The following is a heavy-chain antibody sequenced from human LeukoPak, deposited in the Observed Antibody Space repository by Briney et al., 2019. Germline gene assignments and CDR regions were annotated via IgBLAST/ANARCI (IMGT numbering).Heavy chain of an antibody. CDR1: GGSISSSSYY. D-gene: IGHD6-6*01. CDR2: IYYSGST. J-gene: IGHJ4*02. Sequence: SETLSLTCTVSGGSISSSSYYWGWIRQPPGKGLEWIGSIYYSGSTYYNPSLKSRVTISVDTSKNQFSLKLSSVTAADTAVYYCATIGSEQLARFDYWGQGTLVTVSS. CDR3: ATIGSEQLARFDY. V-gene: IGHV4-39*07.